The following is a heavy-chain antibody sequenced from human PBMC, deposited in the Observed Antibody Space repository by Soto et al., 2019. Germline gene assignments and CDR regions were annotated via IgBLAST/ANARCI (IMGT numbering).Heavy chain of an antibody. CDR1: GGSFSGYY. CDR3: VTSLWFGTQPEI. V-gene: IGHV4-34*01. CDR2: ISPSGTT. J-gene: IGHJ4*02. Sequence: QVQLQQWGAGLLKPSETLSLTCAVYGGSFSGYYWTWFRQPPGKGLVWIGEISPSGTTKYIPSLKSLVTISADTSKNQFSLKVTSVTAADTAVYYCVTSLWFGTQPEIWGQGALVTVSS. D-gene: IGHD3-10*01.